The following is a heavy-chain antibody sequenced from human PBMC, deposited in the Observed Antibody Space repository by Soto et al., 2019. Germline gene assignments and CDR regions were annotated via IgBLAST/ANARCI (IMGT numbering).Heavy chain of an antibody. J-gene: IGHJ4*02. V-gene: IGHV4-59*08. D-gene: IGHD4-17*01. Sequence: QVQLQESGPGLVKPSETLSLTCTVSGGSISSYYWSWIRQPPGKGLEWIGYIYYSGGTNYNPSLKSRVTISVDTPKNQLSLKLSSVTAADTAVYYCARRYGYYFDYWGQGTLVTVSS. CDR1: GGSISSYY. CDR2: IYYSGGT. CDR3: ARRYGYYFDY.